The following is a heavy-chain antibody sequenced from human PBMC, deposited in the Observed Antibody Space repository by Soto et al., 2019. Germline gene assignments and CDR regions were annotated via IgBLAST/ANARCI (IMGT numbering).Heavy chain of an antibody. V-gene: IGHV3-7*01. CDR2: INQDGLKT. D-gene: IGHD6-13*01. CDR1: GFTISSDW. CDR3: ARAIAAASSY. J-gene: IGHJ4*02. Sequence: PGGSLRLSCAASGFTISSDWMSWVRQAPGKGLEWVANINQDGLKTYYVDSVKGRFTISRDNAKNSLYLQMNSLRAEDTAVYYCARAIAAASSYWGQGTLVTVSS.